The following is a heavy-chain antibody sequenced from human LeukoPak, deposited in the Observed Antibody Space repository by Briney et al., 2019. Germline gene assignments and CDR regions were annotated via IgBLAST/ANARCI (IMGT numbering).Heavy chain of an antibody. CDR2: ISSSGSTI. D-gene: IGHD2-2*01. CDR3: ARRAIYQLLIDY. V-gene: IGHV3-11*01. Sequence: GGSLRLSCAASGFTFSDYYMSWIRQAPRKGLEWVSYISSSGSTIYYADSVKGRFTISRDNAKNSLYLQMNSLRAEDTAVYYCARRAIYQLLIDYWGQGTLVTVSS. CDR1: GFTFSDYY. J-gene: IGHJ4*02.